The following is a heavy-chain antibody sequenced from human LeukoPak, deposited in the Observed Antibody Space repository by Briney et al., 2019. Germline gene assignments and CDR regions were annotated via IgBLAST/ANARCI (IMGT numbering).Heavy chain of an antibody. Sequence: SETLSFTCAVSGGSISSGGYSWSWIRQPPGKGLEWIGYIYHSGSTYYNPSLKSRVTISEDRSKNQFSLRLSSVTAADTAVYYCARGKVATINWFDPWGQGTLVTVSS. D-gene: IGHD5-24*01. CDR1: GGSISSGGYS. V-gene: IGHV4-30-2*01. CDR3: ARGKVATINWFDP. CDR2: IYHSGST. J-gene: IGHJ5*02.